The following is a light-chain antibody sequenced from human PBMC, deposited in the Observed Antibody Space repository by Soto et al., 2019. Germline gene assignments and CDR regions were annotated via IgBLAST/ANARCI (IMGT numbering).Light chain of an antibody. CDR3: LQYGSSAWT. CDR1: QSVTSST. Sequence: EIVLTQSPGTLSLSPGERATLSCRASQSVTSSTLAWYQQQPGQAPRLLIDAASTRATGIPDRFSGSGSGTDFHLTISRLEPEDFAVYYCLQYGSSAWTFGQGTKVEIK. J-gene: IGKJ1*01. V-gene: IGKV3-20*01. CDR2: AAS.